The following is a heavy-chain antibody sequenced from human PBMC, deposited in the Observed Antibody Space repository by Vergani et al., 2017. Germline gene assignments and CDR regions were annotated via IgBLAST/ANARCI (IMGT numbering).Heavy chain of an antibody. Sequence: EVQLLDSGGGLVQPGGSLRLSCAASGCTFSSYAMSWVRQAPGKGLEWVSAISGSGGSTHYADSVKGRFTISRDNSKNTLYLQMNSLRAEDTAVYYCARVATYNSEVTTTAFDVWGQGIMVTVSS. CDR3: ARVATYNSEVTTTAFDV. CDR1: GCTFSSYA. CDR2: ISGSGGST. V-gene: IGHV3-23*01. J-gene: IGHJ3*01. D-gene: IGHD1-1*01.